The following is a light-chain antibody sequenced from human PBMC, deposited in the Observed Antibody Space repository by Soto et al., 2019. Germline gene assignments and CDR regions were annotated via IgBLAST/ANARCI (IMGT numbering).Light chain of an antibody. CDR3: QHYNSYSEA. J-gene: IGKJ1*01. Sequence: DIQMTQSPSSLSGSVGDRVTITCRASQTISSWLARYQQKPGKAPKLLIYKASTLKSGVPSRFSGSGSGTEFTLTISSLQPDDFATYYCQHYNSYSEALGHGTKV. V-gene: IGKV1-5*03. CDR1: QTISSW. CDR2: KAS.